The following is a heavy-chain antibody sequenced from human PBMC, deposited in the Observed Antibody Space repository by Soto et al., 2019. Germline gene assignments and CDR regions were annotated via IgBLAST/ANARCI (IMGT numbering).Heavy chain of an antibody. CDR2: IYWDDDK. CDR1: GFSLTSPGEA. CDR3: AHSVDKLIQNAFDF. J-gene: IGHJ3*01. V-gene: IGHV2-5*02. Sequence: QITLTESGPTLVKPAQTLTLTCTFSGFSLTSPGEAVAWIRQSPGKALEWLALIYWDDDKRYSPSLRNRLSIAMDTSKNQVFLTLTNVIPVDTGTYFCAHSVDKLIQNAFDFWGQGTKVNVSS.